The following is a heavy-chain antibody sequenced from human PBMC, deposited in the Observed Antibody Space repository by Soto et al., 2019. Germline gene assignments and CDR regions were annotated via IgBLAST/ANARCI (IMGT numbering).Heavy chain of an antibody. Sequence: QVQLVQSGAEVKKPGASVKVSCKASGYTFTSYGISWVRQAPGQGLEWMGWISAYNGNTNYAQKLQGRVTMTTDTSTRTAYMELRSLRSDDTAVYYCARNSNYYDSSGYFNWFDPWGQGTLVTVSS. J-gene: IGHJ5*02. D-gene: IGHD3-22*01. CDR1: GYTFTSYG. V-gene: IGHV1-18*01. CDR2: ISAYNGNT. CDR3: ARNSNYYDSSGYFNWFDP.